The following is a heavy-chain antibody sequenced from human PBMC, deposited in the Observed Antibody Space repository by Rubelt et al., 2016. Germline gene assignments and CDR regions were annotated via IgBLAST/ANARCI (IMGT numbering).Heavy chain of an antibody. CDR2: SDPSDSYT. J-gene: IGHJ5*02. V-gene: IGHV5-10-1*01. CDR3: AGHAGDGSNSEDWFDP. D-gene: IGHD4-23*01. Sequence: EVLLVQSGAEVKKPGESLRISCKGSGYSFTSYWISWVRQMPGKGLEWMGRSDPSDSYTNYSPAVQGHVTIPGDKSISTADLQWSSLKASDTAMCYCAGHAGDGSNSEDWFDPWGQGTLVTVSS. CDR1: GYSFTSYW.